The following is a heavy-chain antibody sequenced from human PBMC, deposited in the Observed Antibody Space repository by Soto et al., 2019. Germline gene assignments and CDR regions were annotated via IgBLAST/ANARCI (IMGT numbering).Heavy chain of an antibody. Sequence: PGGSLRRSCVASGFTSSSYSMVWVRQAPGKGLEWISYIFVSSTTIYYADSVKGRFTVSRDNAQNSLFLLMNSLSAEDTAVYYCARGGHYDGVSYHAVGFDYWGQGTQVTVSS. D-gene: IGHD3-16*01. V-gene: IGHV3-48*04. CDR3: ARGGHYDGVSYHAVGFDY. CDR1: GFTSSSYS. CDR2: IFVSSTTI. J-gene: IGHJ4*02.